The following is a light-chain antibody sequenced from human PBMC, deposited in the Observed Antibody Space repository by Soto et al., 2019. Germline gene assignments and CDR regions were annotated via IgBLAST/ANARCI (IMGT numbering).Light chain of an antibody. V-gene: IGKV3-20*01. CDR2: GAS. J-gene: IGKJ4*01. Sequence: EFVLTQSPGTLSLSPGERATLSCRASQSVSSSYLAWYQQKPGQAPRILIYGASPRATGIPDRFSGSGSGTYFTLTISRLEPEDFALYYCQQYGSSPPLTFGGGTKVEIK. CDR1: QSVSSSY. CDR3: QQYGSSPPLT.